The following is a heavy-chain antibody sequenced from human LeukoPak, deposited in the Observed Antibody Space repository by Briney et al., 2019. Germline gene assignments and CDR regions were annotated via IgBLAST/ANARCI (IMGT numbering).Heavy chain of an antibody. CDR3: ARTYYYDKTGFDY. D-gene: IGHD3-22*01. CDR2: IYYSGST. Sequence: SETLSLTCTVSGGSISSSSYYWGWIRQPPGKGLEWIGSIYYSGSTYYNPSLKSRVTISVDTSKNQFSLKLSSVTAADTAVYYCARTYYYDKTGFDYWGQGTLVTVSS. J-gene: IGHJ4*02. V-gene: IGHV4-39*07. CDR1: GGSISSSSYY.